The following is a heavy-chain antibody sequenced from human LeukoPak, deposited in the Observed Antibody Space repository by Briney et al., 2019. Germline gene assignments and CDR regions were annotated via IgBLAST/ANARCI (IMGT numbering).Heavy chain of an antibody. J-gene: IGHJ4*02. V-gene: IGHV2-70*01. CDR2: IDWDDDK. CDR1: GFSLITSGMY. Sequence: SGPTLVNPTQTRTLTCTFSGFSLITSGMYVSWIRQPPGKALEWLALIDWDDDKYYSTSLKTRLTISKDTFKNQVVLTLTNMDPVDTTTYYSARISADSDYYFDYWGQGTLVTVSS. CDR3: ARISADSDYYFDY. D-gene: IGHD4-11*01.